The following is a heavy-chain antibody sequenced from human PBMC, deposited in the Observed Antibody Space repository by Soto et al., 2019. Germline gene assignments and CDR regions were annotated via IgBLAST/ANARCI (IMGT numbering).Heavy chain of an antibody. D-gene: IGHD3-16*01. CDR1: GGTFSSYA. CDR2: IIPIFGTA. Sequence: ASVKVSCKASGGTFSSYAISWVRQAPGQGLEWMGGIIPIFGTANYAQKFQGRVTITADESTSTAYMELSSLRSEDTAVYYCARADGIIRPYYYGMDVWGQGTTVTVS. J-gene: IGHJ6*02. CDR3: ARADGIIRPYYYGMDV. V-gene: IGHV1-69*13.